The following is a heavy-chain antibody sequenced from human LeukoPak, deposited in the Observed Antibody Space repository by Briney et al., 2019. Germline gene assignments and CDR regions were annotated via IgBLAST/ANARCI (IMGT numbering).Heavy chain of an antibody. V-gene: IGHV3-33*01. CDR3: ARDKSTSCYYFDY. CDR1: GLTFSSHG. Sequence: PGRSLRLSCAASGLTFSSHGMHWVRQAPGKGLEWVAVIWYDGSYKYYADSVKGRFTISRDNSNSTLYLQMNSLRAEDTAVYYCARDKSTSCYYFDYWGQGTLVTVSS. J-gene: IGHJ4*02. D-gene: IGHD2-2*01. CDR2: IWYDGSYK.